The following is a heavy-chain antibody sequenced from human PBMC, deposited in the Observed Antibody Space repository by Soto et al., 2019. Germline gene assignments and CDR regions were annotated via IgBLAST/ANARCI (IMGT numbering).Heavy chain of an antibody. CDR1: GDSVSSNSAA. D-gene: IGHD2-15*01. CDR2: TYYRSKWYD. J-gene: IGHJ5*02. V-gene: IGHV6-1*01. CDR3: ARGAYCSGGSCYWWFDP. Sequence: SQTLSLTCAISGDSVSSNSAAWNWIRQSPSRGLEWLGRTYYRSKWYDDYAVSVKSRITINPDTSKNQFSLQLNSVTPEDTAVYYCARGAYCSGGSCYWWFDPWGQGTLVTVSS.